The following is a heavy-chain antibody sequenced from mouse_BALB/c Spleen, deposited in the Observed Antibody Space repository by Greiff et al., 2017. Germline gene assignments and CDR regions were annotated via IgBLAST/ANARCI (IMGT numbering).Heavy chain of an antibody. J-gene: IGHJ3*01. D-gene: IGHD2-1*01. CDR1: GYTFTSYN. Sequence: QVQLQQSGAELVKPGASVKMSCKASGYTFTSYNMHWVKQTPGQGLEWIGAIYPGNGDTSYNQKFKGKATLTADKSSSTAYMQLSSLTSEDSAVYYCARSNGNFWFAYWGQGTLVTVSA. V-gene: IGHV1-12*01. CDR2: IYPGNGDT. CDR3: ARSNGNFWFAY.